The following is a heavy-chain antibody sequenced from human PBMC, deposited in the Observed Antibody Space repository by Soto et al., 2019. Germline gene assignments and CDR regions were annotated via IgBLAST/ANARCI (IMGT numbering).Heavy chain of an antibody. D-gene: IGHD3-10*01. V-gene: IGHV3-74*01. Sequence: EVQLVESGGGLVQPGGSLRLSCAASGFTFSGRSMHWVRQAPGKGLVWVSGIDNAGTDSTYADSVKGRFTSSGDNAKNTLYLQMNSLRVEDTAVYYCARGWFGPDVWGKGTTVTVSS. CDR2: IDNAGTDS. CDR1: GFTFSGRS. J-gene: IGHJ6*04. CDR3: ARGWFGPDV.